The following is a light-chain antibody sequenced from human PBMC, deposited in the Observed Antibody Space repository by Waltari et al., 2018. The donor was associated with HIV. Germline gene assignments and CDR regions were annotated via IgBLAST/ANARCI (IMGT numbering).Light chain of an antibody. CDR1: AMPKKY. CDR3: QSADSTTTDSWV. J-gene: IGLJ3*02. Sequence: SYELTQPPPVSASPGQTARITRSGDAMPKKYAYWYPQKPGQAPVLVIYKDNERPSGIPERFSGSSTGTTVTLTISGVQAEDEADYYCQSADSTTTDSWVFGGGTKLTVL. V-gene: IGLV3-25*03. CDR2: KDN.